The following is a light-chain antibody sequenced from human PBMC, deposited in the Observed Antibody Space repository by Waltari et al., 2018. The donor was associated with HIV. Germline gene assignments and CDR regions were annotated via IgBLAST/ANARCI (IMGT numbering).Light chain of an antibody. CDR3: GTWDSSLSAGL. CDR2: DNN. J-gene: IGLJ2*01. CDR1: SSNIGDTY. Sequence: QSVLTQPPSVSAAPGQKVTISCSGSSSNIGDTYVSWYQQLPGIAPKLLIYDNNKRPSGIPDRFSASKSGTSATLGITGLQTGDEADYYCGTWDSSLSAGLFGGGTKLTVL. V-gene: IGLV1-51*01.